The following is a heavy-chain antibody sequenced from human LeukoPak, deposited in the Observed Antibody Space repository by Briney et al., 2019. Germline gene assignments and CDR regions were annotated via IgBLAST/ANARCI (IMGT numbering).Heavy chain of an antibody. V-gene: IGHV3-64*01. CDR3: ARAEVVWFGELYAFDI. D-gene: IGHD3-10*01. CDR1: GFTFSSYA. J-gene: IGHJ3*02. Sequence: GVSLRLSCAASGFTFSSYAMHWVRQAPGKGLEYVSAISSNGGSTYYANSVKGRFTISRDNSKNTLYLQMGRLRAEDMAVYYRARAEVVWFGELYAFDIWGQGTMVTVSS. CDR2: ISSNGGST.